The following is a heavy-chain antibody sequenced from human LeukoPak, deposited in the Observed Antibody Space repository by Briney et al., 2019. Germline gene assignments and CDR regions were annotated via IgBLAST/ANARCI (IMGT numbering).Heavy chain of an antibody. CDR2: INGGGDRT. Sequence: QSGGSLRLSCVASGFPFSTTDMTWVRQAPGKGPEWLSTINGGGDRTYYADSVKGRFTISRDNSKNTLYLQMNSLRPEDTAPYYCVKXSGIWSFWGQGTLVTVSS. CDR3: VKXSGIWSF. CDR1: GFPFSTTD. D-gene: IGHD1-26*01. V-gene: IGHV3-23*01. J-gene: IGHJ4*02.